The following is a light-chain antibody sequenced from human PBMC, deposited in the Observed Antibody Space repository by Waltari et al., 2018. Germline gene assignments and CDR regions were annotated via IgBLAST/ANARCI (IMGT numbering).Light chain of an antibody. CDR1: QGVGKY. CDR2: RAS. Sequence: EIVLTQSPGTLSLSPGERATLSCRASQGVGKYLAWYQQRPGQAPRLLLYRASIRATGIPDMFSGSGFGTDFSLTISRLEPEDFAVYYCQKYDFLPATFGQGTTVEIK. V-gene: IGKV3-20*01. CDR3: QKYDFLPAT. J-gene: IGKJ1*01.